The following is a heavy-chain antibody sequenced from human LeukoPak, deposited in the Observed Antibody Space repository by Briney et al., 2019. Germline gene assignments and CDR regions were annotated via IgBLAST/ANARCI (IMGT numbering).Heavy chain of an antibody. CDR3: ARVGIAAALDSFDI. J-gene: IGHJ3*02. CDR2: IRQDGGDF. Sequence: GGSLRLSCAASGFTFSDYWMSWVRQAPGKGLAWVAHIRQDGGDFNYVDSVKGRFTISRDNARNSLFLQINTLRGEDTAVYFCARVGIAAALDSFDIWGQGTMVTVSS. CDR1: GFTFSDYW. V-gene: IGHV3-7*01. D-gene: IGHD6-13*01.